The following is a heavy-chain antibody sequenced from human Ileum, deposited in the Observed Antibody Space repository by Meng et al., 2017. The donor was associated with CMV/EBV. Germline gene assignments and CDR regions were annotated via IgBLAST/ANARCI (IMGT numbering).Heavy chain of an antibody. CDR1: GVSIRTHY. Sequence: QVQLQHSGPGLVKPSDTLSLTCRVSGVSIRTHYWSWVRQTPGKGLEWIASIHYTGRADYSPSLKSRLTISVDTSDSQLSLKLSSVTPADTAMYYCAERGGGYWGQGILVTVSS. V-gene: IGHV4-59*07. CDR2: IHYTGRA. CDR3: AERGGGY. J-gene: IGHJ4*02. D-gene: IGHD1-1*01.